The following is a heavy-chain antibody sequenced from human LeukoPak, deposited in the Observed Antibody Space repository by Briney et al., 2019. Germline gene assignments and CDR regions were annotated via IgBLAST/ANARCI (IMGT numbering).Heavy chain of an antibody. J-gene: IGHJ4*02. CDR1: GYTHTELS. CDR3: ATAGQYSYGSYYFDY. Sequence: ASVKVSCKVSGYTHTELSMHWVRQAPGKGLEWMGGFAPEDGETIYAQKFQGRVTMTEDTSTDTAYMELSSLRSEDTAVYYCATAGQYSYGSYYFDYWGQGTLVTVSS. V-gene: IGHV1-24*01. CDR2: FAPEDGET. D-gene: IGHD5-18*01.